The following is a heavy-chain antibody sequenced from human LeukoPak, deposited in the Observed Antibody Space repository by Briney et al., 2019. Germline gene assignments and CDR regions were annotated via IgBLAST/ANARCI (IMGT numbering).Heavy chain of an antibody. J-gene: IGHJ4*02. CDR3: ARDTPGIAASVSGG. D-gene: IGHD6-13*01. CDR2: IYSGGTT. CDR1: GFTVSNNY. V-gene: IGHV3-53*01. Sequence: GGSLRLSCKASGFTVSNNYMNWVRQAPGKGLEWVALIYSGGTTNYADSVKGRFTISRDNSKNTLYLQMTNVRVEDTAVYYCARDTPGIAASVSGGWGQGTLVTVS.